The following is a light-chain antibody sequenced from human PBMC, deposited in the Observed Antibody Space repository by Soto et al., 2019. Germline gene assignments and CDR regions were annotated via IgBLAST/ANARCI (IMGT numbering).Light chain of an antibody. CDR3: QSYDSSLSVLYV. V-gene: IGLV1-40*01. J-gene: IGLJ1*01. CDR1: SSNIGAGYD. CDR2: ANR. Sequence: QSVLTQPPSVSGAPGQRVTISCTGSSSNIGAGYDVHWYQQLPGTAPKLVIYANRNRPSGVPDRFSGSTSGTSASLAITGLQVEDEADYYCQSYDSSLSVLYVFGTGTKLTVL.